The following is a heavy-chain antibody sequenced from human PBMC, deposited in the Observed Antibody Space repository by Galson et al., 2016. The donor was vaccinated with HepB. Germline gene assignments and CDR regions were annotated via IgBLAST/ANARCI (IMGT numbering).Heavy chain of an antibody. CDR1: GGTLNSYA. D-gene: IGHD5-18*01. Sequence: SVKVSCKASGGTLNSYAFNWVRQAPGQGLEWMGRIIPVLGTTTYAQKFQDRLTFTAEKSTSTAYMHLTRLTSGDTAMYYCAGGMGIYSTTIDDRGQGTLVTVSS. CDR2: IIPVLGTT. CDR3: AGGMGIYSTTIDD. V-gene: IGHV1-69*04. J-gene: IGHJ4*02.